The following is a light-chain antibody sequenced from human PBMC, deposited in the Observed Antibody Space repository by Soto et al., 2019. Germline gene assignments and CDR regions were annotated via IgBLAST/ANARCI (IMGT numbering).Light chain of an antibody. CDR3: QQYYTSSYT. CDR2: DAS. Sequence: DIQMTQSPSTLSASVGDRVTITCRASQSISNWLAWYQQRPGKAPKLLIYDASTLESWVPSRFSGSGSGTEFTLTISGLRPDDFATYYCQQYYTSSYTFGQGTKLEIK. J-gene: IGKJ2*01. V-gene: IGKV1-5*01. CDR1: QSISNW.